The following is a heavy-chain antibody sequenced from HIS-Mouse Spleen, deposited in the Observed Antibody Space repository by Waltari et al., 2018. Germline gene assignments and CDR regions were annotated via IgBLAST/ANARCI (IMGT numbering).Heavy chain of an antibody. D-gene: IGHD1-7*01. CDR2: INHSGST. J-gene: IGHJ4*02. V-gene: IGHV4-34*01. CDR1: VGSFSGYY. Sequence: QVQLQQWGAGLLKPSETLSLTCAVYVGSFSGYYWSWIRQPPGKGLEWIGEINHSGSTNYNPSLKSRVTISVDTSKNQFSLKLSSVTAADTAVYYCARAYNWNYGDYFDYWGQGTLVTVSS. CDR3: ARAYNWNYGDYFDY.